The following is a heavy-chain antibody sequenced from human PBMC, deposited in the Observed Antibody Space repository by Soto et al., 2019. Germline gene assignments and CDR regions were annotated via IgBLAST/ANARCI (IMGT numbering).Heavy chain of an antibody. Sequence: SGPTLVNPTQTLTLTCTFSGFSLSTSGVGVGWIRQPPGKALEWLALIYWDDDKRYSPSLKSRLTITKDTSKNQVVLTMTNMDHVDTATYYCARLIYSSSDYWGQGTLVTVSS. V-gene: IGHV2-5*02. D-gene: IGHD6-6*01. CDR2: IYWDDDK. CDR1: GFSLSTSGVG. CDR3: ARLIYSSSDY. J-gene: IGHJ4*02.